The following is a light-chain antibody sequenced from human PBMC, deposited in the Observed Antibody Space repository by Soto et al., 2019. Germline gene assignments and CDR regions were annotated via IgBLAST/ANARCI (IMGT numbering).Light chain of an antibody. CDR1: QSVSSSY. CDR2: GAS. Sequence: SPVTVSLTTRERATLSCRASQSVSSSYLAWYQQKPGQAPRLLIYGASSRDTGIPDRFSGSGSGTDFTLTISSLQAEDFVVYYCQEYGSLLRRFGQVSKVDNK. J-gene: IGKJ1*01. CDR3: QEYGSLLRR. V-gene: IGKV3-20*01.